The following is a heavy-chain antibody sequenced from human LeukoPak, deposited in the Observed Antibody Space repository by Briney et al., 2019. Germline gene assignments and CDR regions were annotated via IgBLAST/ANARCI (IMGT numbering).Heavy chain of an antibody. D-gene: IGHD6-19*01. CDR2: IIPILGIA. V-gene: IGHV1-69*04. J-gene: IGHJ4*02. CDR3: ASPIAVAGRGYYFDY. CDR1: GYTFTSYG. Sequence: ASVKVSCKASGYTFTSYGISWVRQAPGQGLEWMGRIIPILGIANYAQKFQGRVTITADKSTSTAYMELSSLRSEDTAVYYCASPIAVAGRGYYFDYWGQGTLVTVSS.